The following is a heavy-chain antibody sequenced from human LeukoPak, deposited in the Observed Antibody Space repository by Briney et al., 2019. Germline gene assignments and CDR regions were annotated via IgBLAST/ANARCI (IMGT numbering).Heavy chain of an antibody. CDR3: ARESDSGYDRKGRVHFDY. CDR1: GFTFSSYS. J-gene: IGHJ4*02. V-gene: IGHV3-48*01. D-gene: IGHD5-12*01. CDR2: ISSSSTI. Sequence: GGSLRLSCAASGFTFSSYSMNWVRQAPGKGLEWVSYISSSSTIYYADSVKGRFTISRDNAKNSLYLQMNSLRAEDTAVYYCARESDSGYDRKGRVHFDYWGQGTLVTVSS.